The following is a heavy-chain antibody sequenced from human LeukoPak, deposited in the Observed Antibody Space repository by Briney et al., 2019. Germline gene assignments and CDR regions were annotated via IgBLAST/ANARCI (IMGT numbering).Heavy chain of an antibody. Sequence: PSETLSLTCTVSGGSISSYYWSWIRQPAGKGLEWIGRIYTSGSTNYNPSLKSRVIMSVDTSKNQFSLKLSSVTAADTAVYYCARFGYCSGGSCYGGNYYYYGMDVWGQGTTVTVSS. CDR2: IYTSGST. V-gene: IGHV4-4*07. J-gene: IGHJ6*02. CDR1: GGSISSYY. CDR3: ARFGYCSGGSCYGGNYYYYGMDV. D-gene: IGHD2-15*01.